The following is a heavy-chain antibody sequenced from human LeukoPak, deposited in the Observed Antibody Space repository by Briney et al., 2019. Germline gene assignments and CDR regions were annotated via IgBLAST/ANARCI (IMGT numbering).Heavy chain of an antibody. J-gene: IGHJ6*04. CDR2: IYSGGST. CDR3: ASPGRVQQQLWDYYYGMDV. D-gene: IGHD6-13*01. CDR1: GFTVSSNY. Sequence: TGGSLRLSCAASGFTVSSNYMSWVRQAPGKGLEWVSVIYSGGSTYYADSVKGRFTISRDNSKTTLYLQMNSLRAEDKAVYYCASPGRVQQQLWDYYYGMDVWGKGTTVTVSS. V-gene: IGHV3-53*01.